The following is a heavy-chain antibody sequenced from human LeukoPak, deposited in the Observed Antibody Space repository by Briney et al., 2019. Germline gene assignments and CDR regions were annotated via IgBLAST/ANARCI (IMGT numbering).Heavy chain of an antibody. V-gene: IGHV1-2*02. J-gene: IGHJ6*02. CDR3: ARDPQYYYYGMDV. Sequence: ASVKVSCKASGYTFTGYYIHWVRQAPGQGLEWMGWINPNSGGTNYAQKFQGRVTMTRDTSISTAYMELSRLRSDDTAVYYCARDPQYYYYGMDVWGQGTTVTVSS. CDR2: INPNSGGT. CDR1: GYTFTGYY.